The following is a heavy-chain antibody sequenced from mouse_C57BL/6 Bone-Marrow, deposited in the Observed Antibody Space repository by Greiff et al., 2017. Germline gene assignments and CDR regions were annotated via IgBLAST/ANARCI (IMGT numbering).Heavy chain of an antibody. D-gene: IGHD4-1*01. CDR3: ARDLELGY. CDR2: ISYDGSN. J-gene: IGHJ2*01. CDR1: GYSITSGYY. Sequence: EVQLQESGPGLVKPSQSLSLTCSVTGYSITSGYYWNWIRQFPGNKLEWMGYISYDGSNNYNPSLKNRISITRDTSKNQFFLKLNSVTTEDTATYYCARDLELGYWGQGTTLTVSS. V-gene: IGHV3-6*01.